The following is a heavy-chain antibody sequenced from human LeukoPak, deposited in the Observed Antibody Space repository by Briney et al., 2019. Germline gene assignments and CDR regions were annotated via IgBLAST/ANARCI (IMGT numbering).Heavy chain of an antibody. CDR3: ARQSGYGMDA. V-gene: IGHV3-74*01. CDR2: ITSDGSST. J-gene: IGHJ6*02. Sequence: GGSLRLSCAASGFTFNYYWMHWVRQAPGKGLVCVSRITSDGSSTTYADSVRGRFTISRDNAKNTLYLQMNSLRAEDTAVYYCARQSGYGMDAWGQGTTVTVSS. CDR1: GFTFNYYW.